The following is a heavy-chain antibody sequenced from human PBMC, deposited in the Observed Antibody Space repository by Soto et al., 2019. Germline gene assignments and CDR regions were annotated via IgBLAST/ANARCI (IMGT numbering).Heavy chain of an antibody. CDR2: ISAYNGNT. CDR3: ARDQIAVAGIGVDY. Sequence: QVQLVQSGAEVKKPGASVKVSCKASGYTFTSYGXXXXXXXXXXGLEWLGWISAYNGNTNYAQKLQGRVTMTTDTSTSTAYMELRSLRSDDTAVYYCARDQIAVAGIGVDYWGQGTLVTVSS. CDR1: GYTFTSYG. D-gene: IGHD6-19*01. V-gene: IGHV1-18*01. J-gene: IGHJ4*02.